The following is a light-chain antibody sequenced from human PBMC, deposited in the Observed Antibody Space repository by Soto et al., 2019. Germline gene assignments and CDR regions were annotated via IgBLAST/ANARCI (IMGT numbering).Light chain of an antibody. CDR3: LQDYNYPYT. J-gene: IGKJ2*01. CDR1: QDIKTD. Sequence: AIQMTQSPSSLSASVGDRGTSTCRASQDIKTDVAWYQQKPGKAPKLLIYAASSLQGGVPPRFSGSGSGTDFTLTISSLQPEDFATYYCLQDYNYPYTFGQGTKVDIK. CDR2: AAS. V-gene: IGKV1-6*01.